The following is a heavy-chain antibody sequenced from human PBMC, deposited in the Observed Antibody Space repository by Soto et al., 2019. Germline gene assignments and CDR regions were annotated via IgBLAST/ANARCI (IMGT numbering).Heavy chain of an antibody. CDR2: IIHSEST. D-gene: IGHD1-26*01. J-gene: IGHJ6*02. CDR3: ARQRPTDGRWEFANYYDMDV. V-gene: IGHV4-34*12. Sequence: LSLTCAVYGGSFSAYYWSWVRQPPGKGLEWIGEIIHSESTKYNPSLKSRVTISVDTSKNQFSLKLSSVTAADTAVYYCARQRPTDGRWEFANYYDMDVWGQGTPVTVSS. CDR1: GGSFSAYY.